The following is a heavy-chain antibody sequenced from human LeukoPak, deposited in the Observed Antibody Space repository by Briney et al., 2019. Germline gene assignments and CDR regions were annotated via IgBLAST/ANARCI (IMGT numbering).Heavy chain of an antibody. Sequence: GGSLRLSCAASGLTFSSHWMHWVRQAPGKGPEWVANMNKDGSEKYYVDSVKGRFTISRDTAKNSLYLQMNNLRAEDTALYYCARNNDMDVWGQGTTVIVSS. CDR3: ARNNDMDV. CDR1: GLTFSSHW. V-gene: IGHV3-7*03. J-gene: IGHJ6*02. D-gene: IGHD1/OR15-1a*01. CDR2: MNKDGSEK.